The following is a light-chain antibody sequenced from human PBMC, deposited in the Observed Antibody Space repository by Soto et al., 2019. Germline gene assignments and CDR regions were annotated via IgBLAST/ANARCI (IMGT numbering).Light chain of an antibody. CDR3: QQHNNWPWT. CDR2: GAS. Sequence: EIVMTQSPATLSVSPGERATLSCRASQSVSSNLAWYQQKPGQAPRLLIYGASTRATGIPARFSGSGSGTDFTLTITSLQSEDFAVYYCQQHNNWPWTFGQGTKVDIK. V-gene: IGKV3-15*01. CDR1: QSVSSN. J-gene: IGKJ1*01.